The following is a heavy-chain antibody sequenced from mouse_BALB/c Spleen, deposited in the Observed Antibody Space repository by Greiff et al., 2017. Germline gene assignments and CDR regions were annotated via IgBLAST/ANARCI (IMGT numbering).Heavy chain of an antibody. J-gene: IGHJ3*01. CDR3: AREYYGSSSFAY. V-gene: IGHV2-9*02. Sequence: VHLVESGPGLVAPSQSLSITCTVSGFSLTSYGVHWVRQPPGKGLEWLGVIWAGGSTNYNSALMSRLSISKDNSKSQVFLKMNSLQTDDTAMYYCAREYYGSSSFAYWGQGTLVTVSA. D-gene: IGHD1-1*01. CDR2: IWAGGST. CDR1: GFSLTSYG.